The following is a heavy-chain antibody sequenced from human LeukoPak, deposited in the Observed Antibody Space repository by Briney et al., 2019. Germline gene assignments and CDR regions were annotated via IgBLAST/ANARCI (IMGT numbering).Heavy chain of an antibody. CDR1: GYTFTGYY. CDR2: INPNSGGT. J-gene: IGHJ3*02. CDR3: ARTQGDYGDSTGDAFDI. V-gene: IGHV1-2*02. D-gene: IGHD4-17*01. Sequence: ASVKVSCKASGYTFTGYYMHWVRQAPGQGLEWMGWINPNSGGTNYAQKFQGRVTMARDTSISTAYMELSSLRSEDTAVYYCARTQGDYGDSTGDAFDIWGQGTMVTVSS.